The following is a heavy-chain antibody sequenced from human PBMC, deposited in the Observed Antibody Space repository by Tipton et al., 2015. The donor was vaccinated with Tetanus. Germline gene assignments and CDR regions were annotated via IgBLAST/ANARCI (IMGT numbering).Heavy chain of an antibody. CDR1: GFPFTTYF. Sequence: SLRLSCAASGFPFTTYFMTWVRLAPGKGLEWVAVITCSGGGTYYSDSVKGRFTVSRDNSRNTLYLHLNSLRVEDADVYYWASGSTLDYWGQGALVSVSS. V-gene: IGHV3-23*01. CDR2: ITCSGGGT. CDR3: ASGSTLDY. J-gene: IGHJ4*02. D-gene: IGHD6-25*01.